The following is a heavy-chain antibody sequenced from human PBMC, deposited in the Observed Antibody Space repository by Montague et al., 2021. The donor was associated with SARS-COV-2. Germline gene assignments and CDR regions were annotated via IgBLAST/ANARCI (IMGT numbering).Heavy chain of an antibody. J-gene: IGHJ4*02. CDR3: AKAAYMPYSGNYWDS. Sequence: SLRLSCAASGFNFNNYAMIWVRQAPGKGLEWVSGISGGGDDTYTADSVRGRFTISRDNFKRTLSLQMNSLRAEDSAIYYCAKAAYMPYSGNYWDSWGQGALVTVSS. V-gene: IGHV3-23*01. CDR2: ISGGGDDT. CDR1: GFNFNNYA. D-gene: IGHD1-26*01.